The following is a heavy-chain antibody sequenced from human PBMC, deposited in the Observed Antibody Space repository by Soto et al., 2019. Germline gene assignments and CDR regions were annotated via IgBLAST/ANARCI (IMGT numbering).Heavy chain of an antibody. V-gene: IGHV3-48*01. CDR1: GFTFSNYS. CDR3: ARDQGKRYFDWLLDAFDI. Sequence: GGSLRLSCAASGFTFSNYSMNWVRQAPGKGLEWVSYISSSSSTIYYADSVKGRFIISRDNAKNSLYLQMNSLRAEDTAVYYCARDQGKRYFDWLLDAFDIWGQGTMVTVSS. CDR2: ISSSSSTI. D-gene: IGHD3-9*01. J-gene: IGHJ3*02.